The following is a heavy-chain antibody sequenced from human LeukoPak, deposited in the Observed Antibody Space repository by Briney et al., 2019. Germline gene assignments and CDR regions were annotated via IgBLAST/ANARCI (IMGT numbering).Heavy chain of an antibody. CDR2: ISSSGSTI. D-gene: IGHD2-15*01. V-gene: IGHV3-11*01. J-gene: IGHJ3*01. Sequence: GGSLRLSCAASGFTFSDYYMSWIRQAPGKGLEWVSYISSSGSTIYYADSVKGRFTISRDNAKNSLYLQMNSLRTEDTAVYFCGRGGSTRAQAFDVWGQGTMVTVSS. CDR1: GFTFSDYY. CDR3: GRGGSTRAQAFDV.